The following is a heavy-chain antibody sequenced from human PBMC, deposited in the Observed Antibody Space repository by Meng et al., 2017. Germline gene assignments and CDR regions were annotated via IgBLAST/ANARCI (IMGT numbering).Heavy chain of an antibody. CDR2: INPSGGST. CDR1: GYTFTSYY. CDR3: ARDSSESTLGYCSSTSCYQQAHWYFDL. J-gene: IGHJ2*01. Sequence: ASVTVSCKASGYTFTSYYMHWVRQAPGQGLEWMGIINPSGGSTSYAQKFQGRVTMTRDTSTSTVYMELSSLRSEDTAVYYCARDSSESTLGYCSSTSCYQQAHWYFDLWGRGTLVTVSS. V-gene: IGHV1-46*01. D-gene: IGHD2-2*01.